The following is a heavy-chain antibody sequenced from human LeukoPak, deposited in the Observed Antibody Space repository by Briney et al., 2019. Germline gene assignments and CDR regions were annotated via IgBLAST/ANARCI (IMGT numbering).Heavy chain of an antibody. CDR1: GSTFSNYW. D-gene: IGHD4-11*01. V-gene: IGHV3-7*03. CDR2: IKQDGSEK. CDR3: ARDWMYSNYF. Sequence: GGSLRLSCAASGSTFSNYWMSWVRQAPGKGLEWVANIKQDGSEKYYVGSVKGRFTISRDNAKNSLYLQMNSLRAEDTAVYYCARDWMYSNYFRGQGTLVTVSS. J-gene: IGHJ4*02.